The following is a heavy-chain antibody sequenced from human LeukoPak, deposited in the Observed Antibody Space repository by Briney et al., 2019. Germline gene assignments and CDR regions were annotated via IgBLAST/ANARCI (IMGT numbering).Heavy chain of an antibody. CDR2: ISGDGGST. CDR1: VYTCDKYA. CDR3: ARDSQKFFQH. V-gene: IGHV3-43*02. J-gene: IGHJ1*01. Sequence: GGSLRLSCAASVYTCDKYALHWVPQAPGKGLEWVSLISGDGGSTYSADSMKSQFTISRDNSKNSLYLQMNSLRTDDTALYYCARDSQKFFQHWGQGPVLRVSS.